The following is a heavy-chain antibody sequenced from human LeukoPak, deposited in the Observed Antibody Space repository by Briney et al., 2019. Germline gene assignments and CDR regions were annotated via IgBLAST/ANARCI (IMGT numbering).Heavy chain of an antibody. J-gene: IGHJ4*02. CDR3: ARDRYAGRLESDY. CDR1: GFTFSSYS. V-gene: IGHV3-21*01. CDR2: ISSSSNYI. D-gene: IGHD1-26*01. Sequence: GGSLRLSCAASGFTFSSYSMNWVRQAPGKGLEWVSSISSSSNYIYYADSVKGRFTVSRDNTKNTLYLQMNSLRGEDTAVYYCARDRYAGRLESDYWGQGTLVTVSS.